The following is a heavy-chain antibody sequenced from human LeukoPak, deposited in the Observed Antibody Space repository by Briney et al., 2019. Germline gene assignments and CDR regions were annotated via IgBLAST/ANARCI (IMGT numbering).Heavy chain of an antibody. CDR2: VTGGGTGT. CDR1: GFTFSTHW. J-gene: IGHJ5*02. Sequence: GGSLRLSCTASGFTFSTHWMHWLRQAPGKGLEWVSRVTGGGTGTIYADSVKGRFTISRDNAKNTLYLQMNSLQTEDTAVYYCARDHGYISDLWGQGTLVTVSS. V-gene: IGHV3-74*01. CDR3: ARDHGYISDL. D-gene: IGHD5-24*01.